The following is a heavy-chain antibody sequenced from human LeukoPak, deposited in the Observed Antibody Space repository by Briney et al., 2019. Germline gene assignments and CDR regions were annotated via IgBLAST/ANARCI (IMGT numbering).Heavy chain of an antibody. CDR2: VFYGQSIYT. Sequence: PSETLSLTCTVSGGSITNHNYYWGWVRQPPGRGLEWIGSVFYGQSIYTYYNPSLKSPVTISLDTSKSQFSLKLSSVTAADTAVYYCARAYYFYYYMDVWGKGTTVTVSS. CDR3: ARAYYFYYYMDV. CDR1: GGSITNHNYY. J-gene: IGHJ6*03. V-gene: IGHV4-39*07.